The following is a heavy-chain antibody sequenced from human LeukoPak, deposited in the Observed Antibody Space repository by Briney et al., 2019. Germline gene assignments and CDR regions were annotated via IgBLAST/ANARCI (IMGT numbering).Heavy chain of an antibody. V-gene: IGHV3-66*01. CDR3: ARAGTRVIGPNDY. J-gene: IGHJ4*02. CDR1: GFTVSSNY. CDR2: IYSGGST. D-gene: IGHD3-16*02. Sequence: GGSLRLSCAASGFTVSSNYMSWVRQAPGKGLEWVSVIYSGGSTYYADSVKGRFTISRDNSKNTLYLLMNSLRAEDTAVYYCARAGTRVIGPNDYWGQGTLVTVSS.